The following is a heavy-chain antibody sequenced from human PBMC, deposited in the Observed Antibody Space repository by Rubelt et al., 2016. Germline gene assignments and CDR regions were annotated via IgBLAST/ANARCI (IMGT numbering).Heavy chain of an antibody. V-gene: IGHV4-39*07. Sequence: QVQLEESGPGLVKPSETLSLTCTVSGGSISSGGYYWSWIRQPPGKGLEWLGEINHSGSTNYNPSLKSRVTLSVDTSKNQFSLKLSSVTAADTAIYYCASGGGSYAFDFWGQGTLVTVSS. D-gene: IGHD1-26*01. CDR3: ASGGGSYAFDF. CDR2: INHSGST. J-gene: IGHJ4*02. CDR1: GGSISSGGYY.